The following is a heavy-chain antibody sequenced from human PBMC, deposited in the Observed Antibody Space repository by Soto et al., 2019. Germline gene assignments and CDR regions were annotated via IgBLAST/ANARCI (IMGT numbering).Heavy chain of an antibody. CDR1: GYSFTSYW. J-gene: IGHJ6*02. Sequence: CKGSGYSFTSYWISWVRQMPGKGMERMGRIDPSDSYTNYSPSFQGHVTISADKSISTAYLQWSSLKASDTAMYYCARYPRYYYGSGSPYYYGMDVWGQGTTVTVSS. V-gene: IGHV5-10-1*01. CDR3: ARYPRYYYGSGSPYYYGMDV. CDR2: IDPSDSYT. D-gene: IGHD3-10*01.